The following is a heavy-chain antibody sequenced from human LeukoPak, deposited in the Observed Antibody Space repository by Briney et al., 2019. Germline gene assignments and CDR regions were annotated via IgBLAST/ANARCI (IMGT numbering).Heavy chain of an antibody. J-gene: IGHJ6*02. CDR2: IWYDGSNK. CDR1: GFTFSSYG. CDR3: ARDSTSNYDYYYYGMDV. Sequence: PGGSLRLSCAASGFTFSSYGMHWVRQAPGKGLEWVAVIWYDGSNKYYADSVKGRFTISRDNSKNTLYLQMNSLRAEDTAAYYCARDSTSNYDYYYYGMDVWGQGTTVTVSS. D-gene: IGHD4-11*01. V-gene: IGHV3-33*01.